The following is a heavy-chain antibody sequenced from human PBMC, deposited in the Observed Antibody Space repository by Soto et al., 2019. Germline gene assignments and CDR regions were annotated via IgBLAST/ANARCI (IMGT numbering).Heavy chain of an antibody. CDR3: AKDRRGSYFTGNSDC. D-gene: IGHD1-26*01. CDR2: ISGSGGST. J-gene: IGHJ4*02. CDR1: GFTFSSYA. V-gene: IGHV3-23*01. Sequence: GGSLRLSCAASGFTFSSYAMSWVRQAPGKGLEWVSAISGSGGSTYYADSVKGRFTISRDNSKNTLYLQMNSLRAEDTAIYYCAKDRRGSYFTGNSDCWGQGTLVTVSS.